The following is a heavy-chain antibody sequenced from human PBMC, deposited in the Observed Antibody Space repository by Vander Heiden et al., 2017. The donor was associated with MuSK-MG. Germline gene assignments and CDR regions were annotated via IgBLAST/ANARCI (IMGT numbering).Heavy chain of an antibody. Sequence: QVQLQESGPGLVKPSETLSLTCTVSGCSLSSSYWSWIRPPPGKGLEWIGYIYYSGSTNYNPALKRRVTISVDTSKNQFSLKLSSVTAADTAVYYCARSQYYDILTDQYYFDYWGQGTLVTVSS. CDR2: IYYSGST. J-gene: IGHJ4*02. CDR1: GCSLSSSY. V-gene: IGHV4-59*01. CDR3: ARSQYYDILTDQYYFDY. D-gene: IGHD3-9*01.